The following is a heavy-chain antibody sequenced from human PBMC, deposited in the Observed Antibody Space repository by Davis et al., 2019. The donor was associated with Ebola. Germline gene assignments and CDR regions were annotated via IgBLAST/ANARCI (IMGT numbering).Heavy chain of an antibody. CDR2: VSGSGGGT. V-gene: IGHV3-23*01. CDR1: GFTFSSYA. CDR3: AKDEGYCSGGSCYSYFQH. D-gene: IGHD2-15*01. Sequence: GESLKISCAASGFTFSSYAMSWVRQAPGKGLEWVSSVSGSGGGTFYAGFVKGRFTISRDNSKNSLYLQMNSLRTEDTALYCAKDEGYCSGGSCYSYFQHWGQGTLVTVSS. J-gene: IGHJ1*01.